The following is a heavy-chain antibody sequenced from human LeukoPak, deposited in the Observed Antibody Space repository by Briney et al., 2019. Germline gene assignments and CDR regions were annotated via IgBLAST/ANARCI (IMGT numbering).Heavy chain of an antibody. CDR1: GFTFNSYA. Sequence: GGSLRLSCAASGFTFNSYAMNWVRQAPGKGLDWVSAVSASGGRTYYADSVKGRFAISRDNSKNTLDLQMSNLRADDTAVYYCAKGQRPQECGGDCDIPYYYVMDVWGQGTTVTVSS. J-gene: IGHJ6*02. CDR3: AKGQRPQECGGDCDIPYYYVMDV. V-gene: IGHV3-23*01. D-gene: IGHD2-21*02. CDR2: VSASGGRT.